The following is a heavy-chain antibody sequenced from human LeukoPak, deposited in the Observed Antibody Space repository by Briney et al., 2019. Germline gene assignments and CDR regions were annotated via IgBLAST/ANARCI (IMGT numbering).Heavy chain of an antibody. CDR1: GFTFDDYA. V-gene: IGHV3-9*01. Sequence: PGGSLRLSCAASGFTFDDYAIHWVRQAPGKGLEWVSGISWNSGSIGYADSVKGRFTISRDNAKNSLYLQMNSLRAEDTALYYCAKGPAGYCSSTSCYMDVWGKGTTVTVSS. D-gene: IGHD2-2*01. CDR3: AKGPAGYCSSTSCYMDV. CDR2: ISWNSGSI. J-gene: IGHJ6*03.